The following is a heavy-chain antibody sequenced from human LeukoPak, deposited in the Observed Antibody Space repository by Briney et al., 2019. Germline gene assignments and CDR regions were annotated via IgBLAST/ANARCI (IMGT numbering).Heavy chain of an antibody. Sequence: SETLSLTCTVSGGSISSSPYYWGWIRQPPGKGLEWIGSIYYSGTTHYNPSLKSRVTISVHTSNNQFSLNLNSVTAADTAVYYCARDRGGLDAFDIWGQGTMVTVSS. D-gene: IGHD3-10*01. J-gene: IGHJ3*02. CDR1: GGSISSSPYY. V-gene: IGHV4-39*07. CDR2: IYYSGTT. CDR3: ARDRGGLDAFDI.